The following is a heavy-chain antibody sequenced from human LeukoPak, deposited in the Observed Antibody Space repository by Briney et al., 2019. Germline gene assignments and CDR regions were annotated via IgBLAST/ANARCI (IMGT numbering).Heavy chain of an antibody. CDR2: ISASGADT. D-gene: IGHD4-23*01. CDR1: GFIFAKYA. J-gene: IGHJ4*02. V-gene: IGHV3-23*01. CDR3: PKPLLTPGN. Sequence: GGSLRLSCTTSGFIFAKYAMAWVRQSTGKGLEWVSTISASGADTYYADSVRGRFTISRDNSRNALYLQLCRLRVDDTAFYYCPKPLLTPGNWGPGTLVTVSS.